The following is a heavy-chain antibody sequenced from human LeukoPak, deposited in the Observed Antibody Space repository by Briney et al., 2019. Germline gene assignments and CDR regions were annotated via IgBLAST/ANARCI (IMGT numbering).Heavy chain of an antibody. V-gene: IGHV1-2*02. CDR1: GYTFTGYY. J-gene: IGHJ5*02. CDR2: INPNSGGT. Sequence: GASVKVSCKASGYTFTGYYMHWVRQAPGQGLEWMGWINPNSGGTNYAQKFQGRVTMTRDTSISTAYMELSRLRSDDTAVYYCARSAIAAAGLNWFDPRGQGTLVTVSS. D-gene: IGHD6-13*01. CDR3: ARSAIAAAGLNWFDP.